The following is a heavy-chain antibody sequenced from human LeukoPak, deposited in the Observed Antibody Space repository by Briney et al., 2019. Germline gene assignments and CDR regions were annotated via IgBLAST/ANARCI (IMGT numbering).Heavy chain of an antibody. J-gene: IGHJ4*02. CDR1: GFTFENYW. D-gene: IGHD1-26*01. Sequence: GGSLRLSCAASGFTFENYWMIWVRQAPGKGLEWVAHIKEGGSEKYYADSVKGRFTISRDNAKNALYLEMNGLRGEDTAVYYCARGGSRGSFDNWGQGALVTVSS. CDR2: IKEGGSEK. CDR3: ARGGSRGSFDN. V-gene: IGHV3-7*04.